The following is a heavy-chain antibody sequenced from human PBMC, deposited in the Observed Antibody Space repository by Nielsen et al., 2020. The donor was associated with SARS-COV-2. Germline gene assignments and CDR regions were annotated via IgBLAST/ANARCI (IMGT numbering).Heavy chain of an antibody. J-gene: IGHJ6*02. CDR2: IYPGDSDN. V-gene: IGHV5-51*01. D-gene: IGHD3-9*01. CDR3: ARAAYVILTGYKYVMDD. CDR1: GYSFTSFW. Sequence: GESLKTYRRGLGYSFTSFWIGLVRPMPGKGPELMGIIYPGDSDNRYRPSFQGQVTIPADKYNSTAYLQWSSLKATDTAMFYCARAAYVILTGYKYVMDDWGQGTTVTVSS.